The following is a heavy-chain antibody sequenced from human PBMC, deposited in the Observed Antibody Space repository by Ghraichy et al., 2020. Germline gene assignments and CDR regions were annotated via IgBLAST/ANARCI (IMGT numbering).Heavy chain of an antibody. CDR1: GFTFNIYA. V-gene: IGHV3-23*01. D-gene: IGHD6-19*01. J-gene: IGHJ4*02. Sequence: GGSLRLSCAVSGFTFNIYAMTWVRQAPGKGLEWVSDISGSGGNTEYADSVKGRFTISRDNSKNTLYLQMNSLRAEDTAVYYCAKRYSSGWSYYFDYWGQGTLVTVSS. CDR3: AKRYSSGWSYYFDY. CDR2: ISGSGGNT.